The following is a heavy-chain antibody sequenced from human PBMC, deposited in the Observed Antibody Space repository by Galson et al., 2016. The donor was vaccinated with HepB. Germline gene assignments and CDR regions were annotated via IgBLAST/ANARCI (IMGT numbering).Heavy chain of an antibody. V-gene: IGHV3-23*01. D-gene: IGHD2-2*01. Sequence: SLRLSCAASGFTFNNYGMTWVRQAPGKGLEVVSSISRSGDSTDYADSVKGRFIISRDNTKNTLSLQMNSLRAEDTAVYYCVQGSTARAVWGKGTTVTVSS. CDR3: VQGSTARAV. J-gene: IGHJ6*04. CDR1: GFTFNNYG. CDR2: ISRSGDST.